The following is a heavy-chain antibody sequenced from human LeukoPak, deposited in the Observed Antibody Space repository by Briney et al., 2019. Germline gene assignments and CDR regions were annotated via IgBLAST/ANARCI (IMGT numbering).Heavy chain of an antibody. V-gene: IGHV3-23*01. Sequence: GGSLRLSCAASGFIFNNYGLVWVRQAPGKGLEWVSAISNDGGGATYADFVKGRFSVSRDNSKNTLFLQMSSLRAEDTALYYCAKGSSGYFFDLWGQGTLVTVSS. D-gene: IGHD3-22*01. CDR1: GFIFNNYG. J-gene: IGHJ4*02. CDR3: AKGSSGYFFDL. CDR2: ISNDGGGA.